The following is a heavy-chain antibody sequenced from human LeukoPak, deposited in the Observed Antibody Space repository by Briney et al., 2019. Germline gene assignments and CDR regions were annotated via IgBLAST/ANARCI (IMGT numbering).Heavy chain of an antibody. Sequence: GRSLRLSCAASGFTFSSYAMHWVRQAPGKGLEWVAVISYDGSNKYYADSVKGRFTISRDNSKNTLYLQMNSLRAEDTAVYYCARGGLVGATGSFDYWGQGALVTVSS. CDR2: ISYDGSNK. J-gene: IGHJ4*02. CDR3: ARGGLVGATGSFDY. CDR1: GFTFSSYA. V-gene: IGHV3-30-3*01. D-gene: IGHD1-26*01.